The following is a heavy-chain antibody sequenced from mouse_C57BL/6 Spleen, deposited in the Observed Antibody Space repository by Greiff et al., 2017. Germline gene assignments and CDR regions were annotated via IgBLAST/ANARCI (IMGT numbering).Heavy chain of an antibody. Sequence: EVQLQQSGPELVKPGASVKISCKASGYTFTDYYMNWVKQSHGKSLEWIGDINPNNGGTSYNQKFKGKATLTVDKSSSTAYMELRSLTSEDSAVYYCARSPITTVVAHFDYWGQGTTLTVSS. CDR1: GYTFTDYY. V-gene: IGHV1-26*01. CDR2: INPNNGGT. D-gene: IGHD1-1*01. CDR3: ARSPITTVVAHFDY. J-gene: IGHJ2*01.